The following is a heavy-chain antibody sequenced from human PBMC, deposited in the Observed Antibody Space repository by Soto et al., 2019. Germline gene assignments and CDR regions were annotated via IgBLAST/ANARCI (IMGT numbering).Heavy chain of an antibody. Sequence: EVQLVESGGGLVKPGGSLRLSCAASGFTFSSYSMNWVRQAPGKGLEWVSSISSSSSYIYYADSVKGRFTISRDNAKNSLYLQMNSLRAEDTAVYYCAREMVRGVNGMDVWGQGTTVTVSS. CDR3: AREMVRGVNGMDV. V-gene: IGHV3-21*01. CDR2: ISSSSSYI. D-gene: IGHD3-10*01. J-gene: IGHJ6*02. CDR1: GFTFSSYS.